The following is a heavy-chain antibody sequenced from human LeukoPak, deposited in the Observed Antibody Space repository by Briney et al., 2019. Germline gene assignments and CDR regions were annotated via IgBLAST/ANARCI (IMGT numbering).Heavy chain of an antibody. CDR1: GGTFSSYA. CDR2: IIPILGIA. J-gene: IGHJ6*02. Sequence: GASVKVSCKASGGTFSSYAISWVRQAPGQGLEWMGRIIPILGIANYAQKLQGRVTMTTDTSTSTAYMELRSLRSDDTAVYYCARRDLPYYGMDVWGQGTTVTVSS. CDR3: ARRDLPYYGMDV. V-gene: IGHV1-69*04.